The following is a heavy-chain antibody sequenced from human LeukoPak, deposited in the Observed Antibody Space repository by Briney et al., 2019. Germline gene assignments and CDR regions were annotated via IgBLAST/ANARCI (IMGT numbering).Heavy chain of an antibody. CDR1: GGSISSYY. V-gene: IGHV4-4*07. CDR2: IYTSGST. CDR3: AREGRRSGYIRSFDY. J-gene: IGHJ4*02. Sequence: SETLSLTCTVSGGSISSYYWSWIRQPAGKGLESIGRIYTSGSTNYNPSLKSRVTMSVDTSKNQFSLKLSSVTAADTAVYYCAREGRRSGYIRSFDYWGQGTLVTVSS. D-gene: IGHD3-22*01.